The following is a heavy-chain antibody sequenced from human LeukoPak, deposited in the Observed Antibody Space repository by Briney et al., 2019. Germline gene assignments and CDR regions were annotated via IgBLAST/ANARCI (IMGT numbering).Heavy chain of an antibody. D-gene: IGHD5-18*01. CDR3: ARHLSGVTGYTYGRGIDY. CDR2: INLEGSQK. CDR1: GFTFFNYW. J-gene: IGHJ4*02. V-gene: IGHV3-7*01. Sequence: GGSLRLSCAASGFTFFNYWMSWVRQAPGKGLEWVANINLEGSQKYYVDSLKGRFTISRDNAKTSLYLQMNSLRAEDTAVYYCARHLSGVTGYTYGRGIDYWGQGTLVTVSS.